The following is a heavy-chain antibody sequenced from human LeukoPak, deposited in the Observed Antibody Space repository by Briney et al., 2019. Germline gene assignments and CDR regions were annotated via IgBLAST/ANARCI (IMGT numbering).Heavy chain of an antibody. Sequence: GGSLRLSCAASGFTFSNYAMNWVRQAPGKGLEWVSYISSSGSTIYYADSVKGRFTISRDNAKNSLYLQMNSLRAEDTAVYYCASVGSTSYQFDYWGQGTLVTVSS. CDR2: ISSSGSTI. V-gene: IGHV3-48*03. CDR3: ASVGSTSYQFDY. D-gene: IGHD2-2*01. J-gene: IGHJ4*02. CDR1: GFTFSNYA.